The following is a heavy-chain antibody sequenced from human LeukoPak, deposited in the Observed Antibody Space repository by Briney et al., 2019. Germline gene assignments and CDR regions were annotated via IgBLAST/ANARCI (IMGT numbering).Heavy chain of an antibody. V-gene: IGHV3-11*04. Sequence: GGSLRLSCAASGFTFSDYQMNWIRQAPGKGLEWVSYIRSSGSTIYYADSVKGRFTISRGNAKNSLFLQMNSLRAADTAVYYCARVEGSGYYSPPYMDVWGKGTTVTVSS. CDR3: ARVEGSGYYSPPYMDV. D-gene: IGHD3-22*01. J-gene: IGHJ6*03. CDR2: IRSSGSTI. CDR1: GFTFSDYQ.